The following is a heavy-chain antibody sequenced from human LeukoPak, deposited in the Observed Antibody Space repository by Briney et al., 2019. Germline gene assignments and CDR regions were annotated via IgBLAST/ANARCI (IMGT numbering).Heavy chain of an antibody. CDR2: ISSNGGST. D-gene: IGHD3-22*01. CDR1: GFTFSSYA. Sequence: GGSLRLSCAASGFTFSSYAMHWVRQAPGKGLEYVSAISSNGGSTYYANSVKGRFTISRDNSKNTLYLQTGSLRAEDMAVYYCARGRYYYDSSGPVVLEYFQHWGQGTLVTVSS. V-gene: IGHV3-64*01. CDR3: ARGRYYYDSSGPVVLEYFQH. J-gene: IGHJ1*01.